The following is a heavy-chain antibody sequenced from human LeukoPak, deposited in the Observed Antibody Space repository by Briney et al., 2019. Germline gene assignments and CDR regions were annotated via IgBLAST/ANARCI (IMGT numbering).Heavy chain of an antibody. V-gene: IGHV4-59*12. CDR1: GDSISSYY. Sequence: SETLSLTCTVSGDSISSYYWSWIRQPPGKGLEWIGYIYYSGSTNYNPSLKSRVTISLDTSKNQFSLKLSSVTAADTAVYYCARGKGYDFWSGYLLEAAYYFDYWGQGTLVTVSS. J-gene: IGHJ4*02. CDR2: IYYSGST. CDR3: ARGKGYDFWSGYLLEAAYYFDY. D-gene: IGHD3-3*01.